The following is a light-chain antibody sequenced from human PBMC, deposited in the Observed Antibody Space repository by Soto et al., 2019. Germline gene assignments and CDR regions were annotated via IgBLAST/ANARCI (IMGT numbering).Light chain of an antibody. CDR1: SSDVDDYNY. CDR2: EVT. Sequence: QSVLTQPASVSGSPGQSITISCTGTSSDVDDYNYVSWYQQHPGEAPKLMIYEVTNRPSGVSNRFSGSKSDNTASLTISGLQADDEADYFCCSYAGSSGAHWVFGGGTKLTVL. CDR3: CSYAGSSGAHWV. J-gene: IGLJ3*02. V-gene: IGLV2-14*01.